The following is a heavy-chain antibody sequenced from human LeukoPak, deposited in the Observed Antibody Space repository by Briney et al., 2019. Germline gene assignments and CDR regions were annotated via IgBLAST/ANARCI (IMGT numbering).Heavy chain of an antibody. V-gene: IGHV1-69*13. CDR3: ARGTTAYCGGDCLYY. J-gene: IGHJ4*02. Sequence: SVKVSCKASGGTFSSYAISWVRQAPGLGLEWMGGIIPIFGTANYAQKFQGRVTITADESTSTAYMELSSLRSEDTAVYYCARGTTAYCGGDCLYYWGQGTLVTVSS. D-gene: IGHD2-21*01. CDR1: GGTFSSYA. CDR2: IIPIFGTA.